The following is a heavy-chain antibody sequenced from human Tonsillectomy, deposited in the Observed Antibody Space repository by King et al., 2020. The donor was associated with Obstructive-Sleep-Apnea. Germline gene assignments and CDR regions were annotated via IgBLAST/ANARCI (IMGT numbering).Heavy chain of an antibody. CDR3: SRAWNYAMDV. V-gene: IGHV3-7*01. Sequence: QLVQSGGGLVQPGGSLRLSCAASGFTFSSYWMRWVRQAPGKGLEWVANIKQDGSEKYYVDSVQGRFTISRDIAKNSRFLQMHSLGVEDTAVYYCSRAWNYAMDVWGQGTTVTVSS. CDR1: GFTFSSYW. CDR2: IKQDGSEK. D-gene: IGHD3-3*01. J-gene: IGHJ6*02.